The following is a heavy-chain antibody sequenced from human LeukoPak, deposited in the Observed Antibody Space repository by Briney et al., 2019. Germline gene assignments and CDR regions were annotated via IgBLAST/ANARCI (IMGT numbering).Heavy chain of an antibody. D-gene: IGHD3-10*01. CDR1: GFIFRDYY. CDR3: ARALLLWFGELFGFGGWDV. Sequence: GGSLRLSCTTSGFIFRDYYMIWIRQAPGRGLECISYISPVGSTIYYADSVKGRFTISRDNAKNSLYLQMNSLRAEDTAVYYCARALLLWFGELFGFGGWDVWGKGTTVTISS. J-gene: IGHJ6*04. CDR2: ISPVGSTI. V-gene: IGHV3-11*04.